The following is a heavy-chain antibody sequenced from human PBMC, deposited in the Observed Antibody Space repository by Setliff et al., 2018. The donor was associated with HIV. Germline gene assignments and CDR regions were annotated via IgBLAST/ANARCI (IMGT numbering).Heavy chain of an antibody. J-gene: IGHJ3*02. V-gene: IGHV5-51*01. CDR1: GYSFTTYW. D-gene: IGHD3-3*01. Sequence: PGESLKISCKGSGYSFTTYWIGWVRQMPGKGLEWMGIIYPGDSDTKYSPSFQGQVLISADNSVNTAYLQWISLKASDSAMYYGARQPSGFLQPKGAFDIWGEGTKVSVSS. CDR3: ARQPSGFLQPKGAFDI. CDR2: IYPGDSDT.